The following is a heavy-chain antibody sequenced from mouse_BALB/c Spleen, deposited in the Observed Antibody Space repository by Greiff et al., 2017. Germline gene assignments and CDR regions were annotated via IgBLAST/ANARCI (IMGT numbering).Heavy chain of an antibody. J-gene: IGHJ4*01. Sequence: EVQGVESGGGLVKPGGSLKLSCAASGFTFSSYTMSWVRQTPEKRLEWVATISSGGSYTYYPDSVKGRFTISRDNAKNTLYLQMSSLKSEDTAMYYCTRDRNYGSSYGYYAMDYWGQGTSVTVSS. CDR2: ISSGGSYT. D-gene: IGHD1-1*01. V-gene: IGHV5-6-4*01. CDR1: GFTFSSYT. CDR3: TRDRNYGSSYGYYAMDY.